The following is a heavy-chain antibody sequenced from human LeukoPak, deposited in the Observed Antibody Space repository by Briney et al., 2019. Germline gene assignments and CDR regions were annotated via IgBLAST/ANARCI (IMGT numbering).Heavy chain of an antibody. V-gene: IGHV3-53*01. Sequence: GGSLRLSCAASGFTVSSNYMTWIRQAPGKGREWVSVIYGGDTTQYADSVKGRFTISRDNSKNTVYLQMNSLRGEDTAVYYCARAVEGSYDYWGQGTLVTVSS. CDR1: GFTVSSNY. CDR2: IYGGDTT. J-gene: IGHJ4*02. CDR3: ARAVEGSYDY. D-gene: IGHD6-19*01.